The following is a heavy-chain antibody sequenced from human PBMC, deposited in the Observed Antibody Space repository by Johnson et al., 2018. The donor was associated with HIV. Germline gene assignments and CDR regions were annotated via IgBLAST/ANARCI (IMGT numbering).Heavy chain of an antibody. CDR3: AASVYYYDSSGYFAFDI. CDR1: GFTFSSYW. V-gene: IGHV3-66*01. CDR2: IYSGGST. Sequence: VQLVESGGGLVQPGGSLRLSCAASGFTFSSYWMHWVRQAPGKGLEWVSVIYSGGSTYYADSVKGRFTISRDNSKNTLYLQMNSLRAEDTAVYYCAASVYYYDSSGYFAFDIWGQGTMVTVSS. J-gene: IGHJ3*02. D-gene: IGHD3-22*01.